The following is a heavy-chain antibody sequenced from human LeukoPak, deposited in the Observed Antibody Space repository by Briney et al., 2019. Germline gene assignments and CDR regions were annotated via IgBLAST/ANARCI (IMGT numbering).Heavy chain of an antibody. D-gene: IGHD3-9*01. CDR2: MSYDGSKK. V-gene: IGHV3-30*18. CDR3: AKDRDILTGEDYYYDMDV. Sequence: GGSLRLSCAASGFTFSNYGMHWVRQAPGKGLEWVAVMSYDGSKKYYADSAKGRFTISRDNSKNTLYLQMNSLIPEDTAVYYCAKDRDILTGEDYYYDMDVWGKGTTVTVSS. CDR1: GFTFSNYG. J-gene: IGHJ6*04.